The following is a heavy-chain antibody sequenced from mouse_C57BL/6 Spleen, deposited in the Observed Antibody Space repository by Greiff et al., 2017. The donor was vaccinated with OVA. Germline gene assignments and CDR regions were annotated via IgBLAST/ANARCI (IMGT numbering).Heavy chain of an antibody. D-gene: IGHD1-1*01. V-gene: IGHV3-6*01. Sequence: EVQRVESGPGLVKPSQSLSLTCSVTGYSITSGYYWNWIRQFPGNKLEWMGYISYDGSNNYNPSLKNRISITRDTSKNQFFLKLNSVTTEDTATYYCARVDYGSTLWYFDVWGTGTTVTVSS. CDR1: GYSITSGYY. CDR2: ISYDGSN. J-gene: IGHJ1*03. CDR3: ARVDYGSTLWYFDV.